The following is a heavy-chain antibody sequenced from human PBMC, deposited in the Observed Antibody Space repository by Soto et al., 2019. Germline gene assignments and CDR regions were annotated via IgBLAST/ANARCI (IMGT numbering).Heavy chain of an antibody. CDR2: INPSGGST. CDR3: ARESVDIVATTRVSGGMDV. D-gene: IGHD5-12*01. V-gene: IGHV1-46*01. Sequence: QVQLVQSGAEVKKPGASVKVSCKASGYTFTSYYMHWVRQVPGQGLEWMGIINPSGGSTSYAQKFQGRVTMTRDTSTSTVYMELSSLRSEDTAVYYCARESVDIVATTRVSGGMDVWGQGTTVTVSS. J-gene: IGHJ6*02. CDR1: GYTFTSYY.